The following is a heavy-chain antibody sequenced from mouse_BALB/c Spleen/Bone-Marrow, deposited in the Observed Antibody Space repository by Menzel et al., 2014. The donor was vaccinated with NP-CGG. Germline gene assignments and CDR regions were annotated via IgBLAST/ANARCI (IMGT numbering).Heavy chain of an antibody. V-gene: IGHV5-9-3*01. CDR2: ISSGGSYT. CDR1: GFTFSSYA. CDR3: ARHGITRLLDY. Sequence: EVQGVESGGGLVKPGGSLKLSCAASGFTFSSYAMSWVRQTPEKRLEWVATISSGGSYTYYPDSVKGRFTISRDNAKNTLYLQMSSLRSEDTAMYYCARHGITRLLDYWGQGTTLTVSP. J-gene: IGHJ2*01. D-gene: IGHD2-4*01.